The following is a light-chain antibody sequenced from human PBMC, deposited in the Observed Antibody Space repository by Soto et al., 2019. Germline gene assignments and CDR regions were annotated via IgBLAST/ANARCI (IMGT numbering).Light chain of an antibody. CDR1: SSNIGSNT. CDR3: AAWDDSLNGQEV. Sequence: QSVLTQPPSASGTPGPRVTISCSGSSSNIGSNTVNWYKQLPGTAPKLLIYFNNQRPSGVPDRFSGSKSGTSASLAISGLQSEDEADYYCAAWDDSLNGQEVFGGGTKLTVL. J-gene: IGLJ2*01. V-gene: IGLV1-44*01. CDR2: FNN.